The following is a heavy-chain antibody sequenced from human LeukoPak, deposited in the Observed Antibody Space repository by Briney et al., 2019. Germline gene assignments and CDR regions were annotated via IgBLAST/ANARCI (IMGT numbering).Heavy chain of an antibody. D-gene: IGHD1-26*01. CDR1: GFTSSTYA. J-gene: IGHJ4*02. CDR2: ISGSGGGT. V-gene: IGHV3-23*01. CDR3: AKRWEV. Sequence: GGSLRLSCAASGFTSSTYAMSWVRQAPGKGLGWVSAISGSGGGTYYADSVKGRFTISRDKAKNTLYLEMSGLRVEDTAVYHCAKRWEVWGQGTLVTVSS.